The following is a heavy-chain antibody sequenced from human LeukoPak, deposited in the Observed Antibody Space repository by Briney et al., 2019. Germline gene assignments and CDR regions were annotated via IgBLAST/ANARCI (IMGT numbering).Heavy chain of an antibody. D-gene: IGHD5-18*01. V-gene: IGHV4-59*08. Sequence: SETLSLTCTVSGGSISSYYWSWIRQPPGKGLEWIGYIYYSGSTNYNPSLKGRVTISVDTSKNQFSLKLSSVTAADTAVYYCASNTWILGAFDIWGQGTMVTVPS. CDR1: GGSISSYY. CDR3: ASNTWILGAFDI. J-gene: IGHJ3*02. CDR2: IYYSGST.